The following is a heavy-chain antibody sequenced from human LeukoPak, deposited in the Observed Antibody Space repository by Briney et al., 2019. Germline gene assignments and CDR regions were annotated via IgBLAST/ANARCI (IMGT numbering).Heavy chain of an antibody. V-gene: IGHV1-46*01. CDR3: ARLDTVVTPGWFDP. D-gene: IGHD4-23*01. CDR1: GYTFSTHW. CDR2: INPNGGFT. Sequence: GASVKVSCKTSGYTFSTHWMHWVRQAPGQGLEWMGIINPNGGFTSYAQKFQGRVTVTRDKSISTAYLQWSSLKASDTAMYYCARLDTVVTPGWFDPWGQGTLVTVSS. J-gene: IGHJ5*02.